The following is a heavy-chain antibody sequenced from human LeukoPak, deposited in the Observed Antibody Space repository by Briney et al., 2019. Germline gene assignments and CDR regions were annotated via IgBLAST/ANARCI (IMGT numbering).Heavy chain of an antibody. J-gene: IGHJ4*02. CDR3: QADDGIRDFDWLSGGGFDY. CDR2: TSGSGGRT. CDR1: GFTFSSSA. D-gene: IGHD3-9*01. V-gene: IGHV3-23*01. Sequence: GGSLRLSCAAAGFTFSSSAMSWVRQAPGKGPEWVSATSGSGGRTYYDESVKGRFTISRDNSKNTLYLQMNSLRAEDTAVFYFQADDGIRDFDWLSGGGFDYWGQGTLVTVSS.